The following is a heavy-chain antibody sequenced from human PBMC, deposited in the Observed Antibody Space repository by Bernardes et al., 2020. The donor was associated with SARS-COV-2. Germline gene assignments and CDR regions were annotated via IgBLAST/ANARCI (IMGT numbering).Heavy chain of an antibody. Sequence: GGSLRLSCEGSGFTFGTHWMHWVRQAPGKGLVWVSRISDDGSDTTYADSVKGRFAISRDNAKNTVYLQMNSLRDEDTAVYYCTSVDSRIVRGGTPLLHYWGRGTLVTVSS. D-gene: IGHD3-10*02. CDR3: TSVDSRIVRGGTPLLHY. V-gene: IGHV3-74*03. CDR2: ISDDGSDT. CDR1: GFTFGTHW. J-gene: IGHJ4*02.